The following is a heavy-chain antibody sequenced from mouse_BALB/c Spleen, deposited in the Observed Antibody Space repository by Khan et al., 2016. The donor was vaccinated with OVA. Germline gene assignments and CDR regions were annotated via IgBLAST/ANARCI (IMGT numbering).Heavy chain of an antibody. Sequence: VQLKESGPGLVKPSQSLSLTCTVTGYSITSDYAWNWIRQFPGNKLEWMGFISYSGSTSYNPSLKSRISITRDTSKNQFFLQLNSVTTEDTATYYCARWDYDAPNYLGQGTTLTVSS. J-gene: IGHJ2*01. V-gene: IGHV3-2*02. CDR2: ISYSGST. CDR3: ARWDYDAPNY. CDR1: GYSITSDYA. D-gene: IGHD2-4*01.